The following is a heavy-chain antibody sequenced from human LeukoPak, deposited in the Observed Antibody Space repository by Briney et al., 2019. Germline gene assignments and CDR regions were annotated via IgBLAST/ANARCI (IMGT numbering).Heavy chain of an antibody. CDR1: GYAFTGYY. CDR3: ARWVDSSGHYGYFDY. J-gene: IGHJ4*02. CDR2: INPNSGGT. V-gene: IGHV1-2*02. Sequence: ASVKVSCKASGYAFTGYYMHWVRQAPGQGLEWMGWINPNSGGTNYAQKFQGRVTMTRDTSISTAYMELSRLRSDDTAVYYCARWVDSSGHYGYFDYWGQGTLVTVSS. D-gene: IGHD3-22*01.